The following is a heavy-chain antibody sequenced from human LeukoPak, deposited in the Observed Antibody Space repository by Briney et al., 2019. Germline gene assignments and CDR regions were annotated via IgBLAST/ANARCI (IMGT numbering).Heavy chain of an antibody. CDR3: AQLVAGTDYHFDY. J-gene: IGHJ4*02. V-gene: IGHV4-39*07. D-gene: IGHD6-19*01. Sequence: PSETLSLTCTVSGGSISSSTSGWRWYWGGIRQPRGKGLEWVGSTYYSGSTYYNPSLKGRVTISVDTSKNQFSMDLNSVTAADTAVYYCAQLVAGTDYHFDYWGQGTLVTVSS. CDR2: TYYSGST. CDR1: GGSISSSTSGWRWY.